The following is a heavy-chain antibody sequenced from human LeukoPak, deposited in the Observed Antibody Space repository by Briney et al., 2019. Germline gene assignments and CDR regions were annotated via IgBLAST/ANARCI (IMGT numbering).Heavy chain of an antibody. CDR3: ARYSAAAASYFDY. J-gene: IGHJ4*02. CDR2: INHSGST. CDR1: DGSFSGYY. V-gene: IGHV4-34*01. D-gene: IGHD6-13*01. Sequence: PSETLSLTCAVYDGSFSGYYWSWIRQPPGKGLEWIGEINHSGSTNYNPSLKSRVTISVDTSKNQFSLKPSSVTAADTAVYYCARYSAAAASYFDYWGQGTLVTVSS.